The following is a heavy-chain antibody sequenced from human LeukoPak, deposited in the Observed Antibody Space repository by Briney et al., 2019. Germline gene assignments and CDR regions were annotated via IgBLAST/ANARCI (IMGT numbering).Heavy chain of an antibody. J-gene: IGHJ4*02. D-gene: IGHD6-13*01. Sequence: ASVKVSCKASGYTFTSYGISWVRQAPGQGLEWMGWISAYNGNTNYAQKLQGRVTMTTDTSTSTAYMGLRSLRSDDTAVYYCAREEQQLTYFDYWGQGTLVTVSS. CDR1: GYTFTSYG. V-gene: IGHV1-18*01. CDR3: AREEQQLTYFDY. CDR2: ISAYNGNT.